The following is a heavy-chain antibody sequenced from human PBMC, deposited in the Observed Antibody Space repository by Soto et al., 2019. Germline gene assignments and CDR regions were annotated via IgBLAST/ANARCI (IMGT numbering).Heavy chain of an antibody. CDR2: IIPNFGTA. J-gene: IGHJ4*02. CDR3: ARDWCSGGSCYKEP. V-gene: IGHV1-69*01. Sequence: QVQLVQSGAEVKKPGSSVKVSCTASGGTFSSYAISWVRQAPGQGLEWMGGIIPNFGTANYAQKFQGRVTITADESTSTAYMELSSLRAEDTGVYYCARDWCSGGSCYKEPWGQGTLVTVSS. D-gene: IGHD2-15*01. CDR1: GGTFSSYA.